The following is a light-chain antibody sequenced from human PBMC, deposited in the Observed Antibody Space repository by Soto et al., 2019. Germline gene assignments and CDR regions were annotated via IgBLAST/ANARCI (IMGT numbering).Light chain of an antibody. V-gene: IGLV2-14*01. CDR2: DVS. CDR3: SSYTSSLYV. Sequence: QSALTQPAPVSGSHGQSIAISCTGTSSDVGGYNYVSWYQQHPGKAPKLMIYDVSNRPSGVSNRFSGSKSGNTASLTISGLQAEDEADHYCSSYTSSLYVFGTGTKVTVL. J-gene: IGLJ1*01. CDR1: SSDVGGYNY.